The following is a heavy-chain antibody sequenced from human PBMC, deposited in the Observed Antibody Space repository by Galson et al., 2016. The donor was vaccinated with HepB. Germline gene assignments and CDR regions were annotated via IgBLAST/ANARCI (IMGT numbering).Heavy chain of an antibody. CDR3: ATPITGYSSSWYGSFDY. Sequence: SLRLSCAASGFTFSNYMSWVRQAPGKGLEWVSVIYSGGSTYYADSVKGRFTISRDNSKNTLYLQMNSLRAEDTAVYYCATPITGYSSSWYGSFDYWGQGTLVTVSS. CDR2: IYSGGST. V-gene: IGHV3-53*01. J-gene: IGHJ4*02. CDR1: GFTFSNY. D-gene: IGHD6-13*01.